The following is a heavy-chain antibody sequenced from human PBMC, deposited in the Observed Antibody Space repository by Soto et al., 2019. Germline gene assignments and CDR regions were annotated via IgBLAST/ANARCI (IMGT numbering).Heavy chain of an antibody. J-gene: IGHJ4*02. Sequence: ASVKVSCKTSGYTYTEYDLNWVRQAPGQGLEYMGWVSPENRNAGYAPQFRGRVSMTTDTSISTAYLELTNLTYEDTAVYYCEVTTGFWGQGTMVTVSS. CDR2: VSPENRNA. D-gene: IGHD1-1*01. V-gene: IGHV1-8*01. CDR1: GYTYTEYD. CDR3: EVTTGF.